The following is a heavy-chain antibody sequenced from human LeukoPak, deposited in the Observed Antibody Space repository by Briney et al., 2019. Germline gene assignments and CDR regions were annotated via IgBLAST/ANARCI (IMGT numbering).Heavy chain of an antibody. D-gene: IGHD6-19*01. Sequence: SVKVSCRASGGTFSSYAISWVRQAPGQGLEWMGGIIPIFGTANYAQKFQGRVTITADESTSTAYMELSSLRSGDTAVYYCARRGYSSGWYGAFDIWGQGTMVTVSS. CDR2: IIPIFGTA. V-gene: IGHV1-69*13. CDR1: GGTFSSYA. CDR3: ARRGYSSGWYGAFDI. J-gene: IGHJ3*02.